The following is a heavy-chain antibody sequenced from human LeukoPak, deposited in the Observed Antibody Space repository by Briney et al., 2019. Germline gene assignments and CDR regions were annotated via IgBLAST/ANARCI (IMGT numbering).Heavy chain of an antibody. V-gene: IGHV3-74*01. J-gene: IGHJ6*02. CDR2: LNSDGSTT. CDR3: ASGTWRHGMDV. D-gene: IGHD3-3*01. Sequence: GGSLRLSCAASGLTFSRNWMHWVRQVPGKGLVWVSRLNSDGSTTNYADSVMGRFTISRDNAKNTLYLQMNSLRADDTAVYYRASGTWRHGMDVWGQGTTVTVS. CDR1: GLTFSRNW.